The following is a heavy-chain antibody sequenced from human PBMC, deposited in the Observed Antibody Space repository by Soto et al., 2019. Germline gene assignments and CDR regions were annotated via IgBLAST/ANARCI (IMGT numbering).Heavy chain of an antibody. J-gene: IGHJ6*02. CDR1: GGSVSSGSYY. Sequence: SETLSLTCTVSGGSVSSGSYYWSWIRQPPGRGLEWIGYIYYSGSTNYNPSLKSRVTISVDTSKNQFSLRLSSVTAADTAVYYCASNNGYSSSWYGGFYYGMDVWGQGTTVTVSS. D-gene: IGHD6-13*01. CDR2: IYYSGST. CDR3: ASNNGYSSSWYGGFYYGMDV. V-gene: IGHV4-61*01.